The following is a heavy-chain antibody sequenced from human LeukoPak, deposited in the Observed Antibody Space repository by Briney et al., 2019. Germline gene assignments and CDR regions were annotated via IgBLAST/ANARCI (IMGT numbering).Heavy chain of an antibody. CDR2: ISWNSGSI. J-gene: IGHJ3*02. D-gene: IGHD6-19*01. CDR3: AKDRGSGWYDWDAFDI. V-gene: IGHV3-9*03. CDR1: GFTFSNYG. Sequence: GGSLRLSCAASGFTFSNYGMHWVRQAPGKGLEWVSGISWNSGSIGYADSVKGRFTISRDNAKNSLYLQMNSLRAEDMALYYCAKDRGSGWYDWDAFDIWGQGTMVTVSS.